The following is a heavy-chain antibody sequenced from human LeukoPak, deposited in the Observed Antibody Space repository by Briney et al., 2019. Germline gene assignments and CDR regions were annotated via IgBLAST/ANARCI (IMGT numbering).Heavy chain of an antibody. CDR2: ISSSSSYI. CDR1: GFTFSSYS. V-gene: IGHV3-21*04. Sequence: PGGSLRLSCAASGFTFSSYSMNWVRQAPGKGLEWVSSISSSSSYIYYADSVKGRFTISRDNAKNSLYLQMNSLRAEDTAVYYCARASGSGSYYANWGQGTLVTVSS. CDR3: ARASGSGSYYAN. D-gene: IGHD3-10*01. J-gene: IGHJ4*02.